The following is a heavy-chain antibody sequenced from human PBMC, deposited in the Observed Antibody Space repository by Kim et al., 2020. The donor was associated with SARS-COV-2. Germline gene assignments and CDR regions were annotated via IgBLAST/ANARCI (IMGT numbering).Heavy chain of an antibody. Sequence: GGSLRLSCAASGFTFDDYAMHWVRQAPGKGLEWVSGISWNSGSIGYADSVKGRFTISRDNAKNSLYLQMNSLRAEDTALYYCAKESSGWWGGYFDLWGRGTLVTVSS. CDR3: AKESSGWWGGYFDL. V-gene: IGHV3-9*01. CDR2: ISWNSGSI. J-gene: IGHJ2*01. CDR1: GFTFDDYA. D-gene: IGHD6-19*01.